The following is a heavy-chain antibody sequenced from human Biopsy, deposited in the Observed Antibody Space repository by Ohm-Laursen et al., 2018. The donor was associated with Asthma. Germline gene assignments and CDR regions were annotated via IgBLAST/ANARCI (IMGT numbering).Heavy chain of an antibody. Sequence: TLSLTCTVSGGSISSSSYYWGWIRQPPGKGLEWIGYIYYSGSTYYNPSLKSRVSISLDTSKNQFSLSLTSVTAADTAVYFCARGPSPHYHTSNGKFDLWGQGTLVTVSS. V-gene: IGHV4-31*02. CDR3: ARGPSPHYHTSNGKFDL. J-gene: IGHJ5*02. D-gene: IGHD2-8*01. CDR2: IYYSGST. CDR1: GGSISSSSYY.